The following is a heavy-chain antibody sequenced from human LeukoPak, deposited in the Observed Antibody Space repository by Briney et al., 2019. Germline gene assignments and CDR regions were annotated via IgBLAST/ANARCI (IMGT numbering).Heavy chain of an antibody. CDR2: ISYYGSNK. CDR1: GFTLNIYA. D-gene: IGHD2-15*01. J-gene: IGHJ4*02. V-gene: IGHV3-30*04. Sequence: GGSLTLFCAASGFTLNIYAMHDVRQAPGKALEWLAVISYYGSNKYYADSVKGRFTISRDNSNNTLYLQMNSLRAEDTAVYYCPRDPVVVAAGGSFDYWGQGTLVTVSS. CDR3: PRDPVVVAAGGSFDY.